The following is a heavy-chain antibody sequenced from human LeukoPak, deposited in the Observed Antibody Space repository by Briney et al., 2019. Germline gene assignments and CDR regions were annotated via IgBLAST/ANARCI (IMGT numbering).Heavy chain of an antibody. Sequence: GGSLRLSCAASGFTFSSYGMHWVRQAPGKGLEWVVVISYDGSNKYYADSVKGRFTISRDNSKNTLYLQMNSLRAEDTAVYYCAKVDTREDAFDIWGQGTMVTVSS. D-gene: IGHD1-26*01. CDR2: ISYDGSNK. CDR3: AKVDTREDAFDI. V-gene: IGHV3-30*18. CDR1: GFTFSSYG. J-gene: IGHJ3*02.